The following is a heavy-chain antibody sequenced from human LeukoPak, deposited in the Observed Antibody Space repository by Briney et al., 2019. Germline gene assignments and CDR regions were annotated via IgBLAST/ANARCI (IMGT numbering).Heavy chain of an antibody. CDR2: PYYSGTT. J-gene: IGHJ6*03. Sequence: PSETLSLTCSVSGGSISSSSYYWNWIRQPPGKGLEWVGSPYYSGTTYYNSSLKSRVTISEDTSKNRFSLMLTSVTAADTAVYYCARQVSDYFYYYIDVWGEGTTVIVSS. V-gene: IGHV4-39*01. CDR3: ARQVSDYFYYYIDV. CDR1: GGSISSSSYY.